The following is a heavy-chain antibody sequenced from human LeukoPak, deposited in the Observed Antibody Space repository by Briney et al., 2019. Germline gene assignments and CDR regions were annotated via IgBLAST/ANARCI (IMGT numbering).Heavy chain of an antibody. V-gene: IGHV3-23*01. Sequence: PGGSLRLSCAASGVTFSNYGMTWVRQAPGKGLEWVSGISGSGGSTYDADSVKGRFTISRDNSKNTVYLQMNSLRPEDTAVYYCAKWSGYGDYWGQGTLVTVSS. D-gene: IGHD5-12*01. CDR2: ISGSGGST. CDR3: AKWSGYGDY. CDR1: GVTFSNYG. J-gene: IGHJ4*02.